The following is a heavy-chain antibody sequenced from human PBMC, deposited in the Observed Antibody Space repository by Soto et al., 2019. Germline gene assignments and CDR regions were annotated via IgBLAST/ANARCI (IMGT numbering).Heavy chain of an antibody. J-gene: IGHJ5*02. CDR3: AHAPRTVDCSSTSWVTWFDP. D-gene: IGHD2-2*01. CDR1: GFSRSTSGVG. Sequence: QITLKESGPTLVKATQTLTLTFTFSGFSRSTSGVGVGWIRQPPGTALEWLALLYWNDDKRYSPSLKSRITLTKDTARSQVVVTITNMDPVDTATSYCAHAPRTVDCSSTSWVTWFDPWGRGTLDAVSS. CDR2: LYWNDDK. V-gene: IGHV2-5*01.